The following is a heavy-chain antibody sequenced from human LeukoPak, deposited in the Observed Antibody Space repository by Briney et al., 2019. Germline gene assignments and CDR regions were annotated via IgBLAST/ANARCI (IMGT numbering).Heavy chain of an antibody. CDR3: ARGRSGGDYYYMDV. V-gene: IGHV3-21*01. D-gene: IGHD3-10*01. J-gene: IGHJ6*03. CDR2: DSRSVTYT. CDR1: GFTFSTYS. Sequence: GGSLRLSCAASGFTFSTYSMDWVRQAPGKGLEWVSSDSRSVTYTYYADSVRGRLTISRDNAKNSLYLQMNSLRAEDTAVYYCARGRSGGDYYYMDVWGKGTTVTV.